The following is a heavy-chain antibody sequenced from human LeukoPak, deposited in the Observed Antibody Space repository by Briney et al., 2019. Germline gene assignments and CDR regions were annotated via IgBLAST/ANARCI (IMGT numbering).Heavy chain of an antibody. CDR3: ARGRVITIFGVATGGNWFDP. Sequence: PSETLSLTCAVYGGSFSGYYWSWTRQPPGKGLEWIGEINHSGSTNYNPSLKSRVTISVDTSKNQFSLKLSSVTAADTAVYYCARGRVITIFGVATGGNWFDPWGQGTWSPSPQ. D-gene: IGHD3-3*01. CDR1: GGSFSGYY. V-gene: IGHV4-34*01. J-gene: IGHJ5*02. CDR2: INHSGST.